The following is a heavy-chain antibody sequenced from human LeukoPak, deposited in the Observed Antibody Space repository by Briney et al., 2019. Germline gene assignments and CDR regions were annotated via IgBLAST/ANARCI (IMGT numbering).Heavy chain of an antibody. J-gene: IGHJ4*02. Sequence: SETLSLTCAVYGGSFSGYYWSWIRQPPGKGLEWIGYIYYSGSTNYNPSLKNRVTISVDTSKNQFSLKLSSVTAADTAVYYCARGALEWLSKGYFDYWGQGTLVTVSS. CDR3: ARGALEWLSKGYFDY. V-gene: IGHV4-59*01. CDR1: GGSFSGYY. CDR2: IYYSGST. D-gene: IGHD3-3*01.